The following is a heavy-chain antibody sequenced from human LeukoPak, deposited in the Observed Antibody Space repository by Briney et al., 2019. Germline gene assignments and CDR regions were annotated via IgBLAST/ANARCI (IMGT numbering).Heavy chain of an antibody. CDR2: IRYDGNNK. Sequence: GGSLRLSCAASGFTFSSYGMHWVRQAPGKGLEWVAFIRYDGNNKYYADSVKGRFTISRDNSKNTLYLQMNSLRGEDTAVYYCAKLISPYDYWGQGTLVLVSS. V-gene: IGHV3-30*02. J-gene: IGHJ4*02. CDR1: GFTFSSYG. CDR3: AKLISPYDY.